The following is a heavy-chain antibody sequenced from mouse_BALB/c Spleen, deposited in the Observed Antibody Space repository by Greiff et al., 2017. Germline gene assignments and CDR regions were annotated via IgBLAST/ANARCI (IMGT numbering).Heavy chain of an antibody. D-gene: IGHD1-1*01. V-gene: IGHV1S34*01. CDR2: ISCYNGAT. Sequence: LVKTGASVKISCKASGYSFTGYYIHWVKQSHGKSLEWIGYISCYNGATSYNQKFKGKATFTVDTSSSTAYMQFNSLTSEDSAVYYCARGDTTVVADYWGQGTTLTVSS. CDR3: ARGDTTVVADY. J-gene: IGHJ2*01. CDR1: GYSFTGYY.